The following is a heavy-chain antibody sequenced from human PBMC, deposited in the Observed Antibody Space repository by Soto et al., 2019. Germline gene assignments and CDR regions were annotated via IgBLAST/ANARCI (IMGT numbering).Heavy chain of an antibody. CDR3: ARLTSLRFDP. CDR2: ISYSGST. Sequence: ETLSLTCTVSGGSVTNSNYYWGWIRQPPGKGLEWVGSISYSGSTYYNPSLKSRVTISVDTSKNQFSLKLSSVTAADTAVYYCARLTSLRFDPWGQGTLVTVSS. CDR1: GGSVTNSNYY. V-gene: IGHV4-39*07. J-gene: IGHJ5*02. D-gene: IGHD3-16*01.